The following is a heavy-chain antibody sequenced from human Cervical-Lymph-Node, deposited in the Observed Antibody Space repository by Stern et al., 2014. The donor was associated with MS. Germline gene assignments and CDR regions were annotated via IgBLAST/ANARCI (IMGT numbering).Heavy chain of an antibody. CDR2: LYYSGST. CDR3: ARDREMTTPYYYGMDV. Sequence: VQLLESGPGLVKPSETLSLTCTVSGGSISSSYWSWIRPSPGKGLEWIGYLYYSGSTNYNPSLKSRVTISVDTSKNQFSLKLSSVTAADTAVYYCARDREMTTPYYYGMDVWGQGTTVTVSS. D-gene: IGHD5-24*01. CDR1: GGSISSSY. V-gene: IGHV4-59*01. J-gene: IGHJ6*02.